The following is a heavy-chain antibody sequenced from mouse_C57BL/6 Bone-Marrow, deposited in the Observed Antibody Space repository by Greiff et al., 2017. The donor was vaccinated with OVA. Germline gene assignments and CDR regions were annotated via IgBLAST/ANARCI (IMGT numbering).Heavy chain of an antibody. D-gene: IGHD1-1*01. CDR3: ARAVYGSSPDY. V-gene: IGHV1-80*01. J-gene: IGHJ2*01. CDR2: IYPGDGDT. Sequence: QVQLQQSGAELVKPGASVKISCKASGYAFSSYWMNWVKQRPGKGLEWIGQIYPGDGDTNYNGKFKGKATLTADKSSSTAYMQLSSLTSEDSAVYFCARAVYGSSPDYWGKGTTLTVSS. CDR1: GYAFSSYW.